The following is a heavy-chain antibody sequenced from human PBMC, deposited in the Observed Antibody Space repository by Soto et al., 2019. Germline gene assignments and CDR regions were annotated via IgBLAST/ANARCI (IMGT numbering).Heavy chain of an antibody. D-gene: IGHD5-18*01. CDR2: IHGDGGKI. V-gene: IGHV3-7*01. CDR1: GFMFSAYW. J-gene: IGHJ4*02. Sequence: GGSLRLSCAASGFMFSAYWMSWVRQAPGKGLEWVANIHGDGGKIHYVDSVKGRFTISRDNAKRSLYLQMKSLRAEDTAVYYCARDFYGGYTYGPGDYWGQGALVTVSS. CDR3: ARDFYGGYTYGPGDY.